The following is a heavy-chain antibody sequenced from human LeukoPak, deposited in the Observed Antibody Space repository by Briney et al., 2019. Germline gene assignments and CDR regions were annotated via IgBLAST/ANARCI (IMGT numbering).Heavy chain of an antibody. V-gene: IGHV4-39*07. CDR2: IYYSGST. CDR1: GGSISSSSYY. CDR3: ARNDLPQYSSHRTFDY. Sequence: SETLSLTCTVSGGSISSSSYYWGWIRQPPGKGLEWIGSIYYSGSTYYNPSLKSRVTISVDTSKNQFSLKLSSVTAADTAVYHCARNDLPQYSSHRTFDYWGQGTLVTVSS. J-gene: IGHJ4*02. D-gene: IGHD6-6*01.